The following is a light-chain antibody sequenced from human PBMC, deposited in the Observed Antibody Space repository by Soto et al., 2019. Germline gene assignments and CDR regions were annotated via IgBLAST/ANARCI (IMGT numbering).Light chain of an antibody. J-gene: IGKJ2*01. CDR2: TTS. V-gene: IGKV1-39*01. CDR3: HQSYITPPA. Sequence: TQSPSSLSASVGDRVTITXXXXXNIDIYLNWYQQKPGRPPTLLIYTTSRLQSGVPTRFSGSGSGTDFTLTISNLQPEDFATYSCHQSYITPPAFGQGTKVGIK. CDR1: XNIDIY.